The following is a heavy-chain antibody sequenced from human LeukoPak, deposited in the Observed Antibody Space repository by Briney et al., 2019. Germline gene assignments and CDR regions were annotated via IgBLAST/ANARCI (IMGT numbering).Heavy chain of an antibody. J-gene: IGHJ4*02. CDR2: ISSNGCST. D-gene: IGHD2-2*02. Sequence: GGSLRLSCAASGFTFSSYAMHWVRQAPGKGLEYVSAISSNGCSTYYANSVKGRFTISRDNSKNTLYLQMGSLRAEDMAVYYCARGGLDIVVVPAAIDFDYWGQGTLVTVSS. V-gene: IGHV3-64*01. CDR3: ARGGLDIVVVPAAIDFDY. CDR1: GFTFSSYA.